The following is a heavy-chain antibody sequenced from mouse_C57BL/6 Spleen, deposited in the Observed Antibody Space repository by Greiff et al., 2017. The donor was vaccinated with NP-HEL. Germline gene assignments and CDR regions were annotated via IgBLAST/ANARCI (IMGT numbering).Heavy chain of an antibody. Sequence: QVQLQQPGAELVKPGASVKMSCKASGYTFTSYWITWVKQRPGQGLEWIGDIYPGSGSTNYNEKFKSKATMTVDTSSSTAYMQLSSLTSEDSAVYYCARGDGSSYVRYAMDYWGQGTSVTVSS. CDR2: IYPGSGST. D-gene: IGHD1-1*01. J-gene: IGHJ4*01. CDR1: GYTFTSYW. CDR3: ARGDGSSYVRYAMDY. V-gene: IGHV1-55*01.